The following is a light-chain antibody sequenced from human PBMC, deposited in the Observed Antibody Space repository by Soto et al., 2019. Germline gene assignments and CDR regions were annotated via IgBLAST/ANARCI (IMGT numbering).Light chain of an antibody. CDR3: CSYAGSTTHVL. CDR2: EGS. V-gene: IGLV2-23*01. CDR1: TSDIGTYNF. Sequence: QSALTQPASVSGSPGQSITISCTGTTSDIGTYNFVSWYQQHPGRAPRLLIYEGSKRPSGVSNRFSASKSGNTASLTISGLQAEDEADYYCCSYAGSTTHVLFGGGTKLTV. J-gene: IGLJ2*01.